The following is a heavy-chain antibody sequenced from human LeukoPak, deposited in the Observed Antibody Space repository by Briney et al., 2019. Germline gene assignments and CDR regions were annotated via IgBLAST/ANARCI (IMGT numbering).Heavy chain of an antibody. CDR3: ARDRRVYQLLYFNWFDP. J-gene: IGHJ5*02. CDR2: ISAYNGNT. CDR1: GYTFTSYG. Sequence: GASVKVSCKASGYTFTSYGISWVRQAPGQGLEWMGWISAYNGNTNYAQKLQGRVTMTTDTSTSTAYMELRSLRSDDTAVYYCARDRRVYQLLYFNWFDPWGQGTLVTVSS. D-gene: IGHD2-2*02. V-gene: IGHV1-18*01.